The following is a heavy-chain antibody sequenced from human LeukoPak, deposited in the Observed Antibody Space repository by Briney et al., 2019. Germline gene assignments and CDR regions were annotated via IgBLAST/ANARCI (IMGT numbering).Heavy chain of an antibody. J-gene: IGHJ4*02. CDR2: INQDGSEK. Sequence: PGGSLRLSCAASGFTFSSYWMSWVRQASGKGLEWVAIINQDGSEKYYVDSVKGRFTISRDNAKNSLYLQMNSPSAEDTAVYYCALRRNFCFDYWGQGTLVTVSS. CDR1: GFTFSSYW. CDR3: ALRRNFCFDY. V-gene: IGHV3-7*01. D-gene: IGHD3-3*01.